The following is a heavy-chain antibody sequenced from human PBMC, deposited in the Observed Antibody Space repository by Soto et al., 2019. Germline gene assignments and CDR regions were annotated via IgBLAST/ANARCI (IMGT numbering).Heavy chain of an antibody. V-gene: IGHV3-15*07. Sequence: GGSLRLSCAASGFTFSNAWMNLGPQAPGKGVEWVGRIKSKTDGGTTDYAAPVKGRFTISRDDSKNTLYLQMNSLKTEDTAVYYCTTAVRARTDYWGQGTLVTVSS. J-gene: IGHJ4*02. CDR3: TTAVRARTDY. CDR1: GFTFSNAW. CDR2: IKSKTDGGTT.